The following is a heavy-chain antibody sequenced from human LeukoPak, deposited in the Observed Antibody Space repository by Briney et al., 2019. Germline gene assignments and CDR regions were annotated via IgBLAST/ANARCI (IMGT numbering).Heavy chain of an antibody. Sequence: PGGSLRLSCAASGFTFSSYAMSWVRQAPGKGLEWVSAISGSGGSTYYADSVKGRFTVSRDNAKNSLYLQMNSLRAEDTALYYCAKDTAARPLRNYYYYYMDVWGKGTTVTVSS. CDR2: ISGSGGST. V-gene: IGHV3-23*01. CDR1: GFTFSSYA. D-gene: IGHD6-6*01. CDR3: AKDTAARPLRNYYYYYMDV. J-gene: IGHJ6*03.